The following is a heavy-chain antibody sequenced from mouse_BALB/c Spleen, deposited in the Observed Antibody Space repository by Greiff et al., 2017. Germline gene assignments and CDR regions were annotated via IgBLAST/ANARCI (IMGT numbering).Heavy chain of an antibody. D-gene: IGHD2-4*01. V-gene: IGHV7-3*02. CDR3: ARGDYLYAMDY. Sequence: EVKLMESGGGLVQPGGSLRLSCATSGFTFTDYYMSWVRQPPGKALEWLGFIRNKANGYTTEYSASVKGRFTISRDNSQSILYLQMNTLRAEDSATYYCARGDYLYAMDYWGQGTSVTVSS. J-gene: IGHJ4*01. CDR2: IRNKANGYTT. CDR1: GFTFTDYY.